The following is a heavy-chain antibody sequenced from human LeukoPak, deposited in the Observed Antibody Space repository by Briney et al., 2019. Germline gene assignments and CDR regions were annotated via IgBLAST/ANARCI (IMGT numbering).Heavy chain of an antibody. V-gene: IGHV3-20*04. CDR1: GFTFDDYG. J-gene: IGHJ4*02. D-gene: IGHD6-13*01. CDR2: INWNGGST. CDR3: ARGGNSANWGAAAVFDY. Sequence: GGSLRLSCAASGFTFDDYGMSWVRQAPGKGLEWVSGINWNGGSTGYADSVKGRFTISRDNAKNSLYLQMNSLRAEDTALYYCARGGNSANWGAAAVFDYWGQGTLVTVSS.